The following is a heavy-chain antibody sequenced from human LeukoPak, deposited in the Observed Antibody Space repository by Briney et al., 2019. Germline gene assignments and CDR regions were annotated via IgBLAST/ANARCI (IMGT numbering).Heavy chain of an antibody. CDR1: GGSFSGYY. CDR3: TRVWLQYFDY. V-gene: IGHV3-49*03. CDR2: IRSKTYDGTT. J-gene: IGHJ4*02. D-gene: IGHD5-24*01. Sequence: LSLTCAVYGGSFSGYYWSWIRQPPGKGLEWVGFIRSKTYDGTTEYAASVKGRFTISRDDSKRIAYLQMNSLKTDDTAVYYCTRVWLQYFDYWGQGTLTTVSS.